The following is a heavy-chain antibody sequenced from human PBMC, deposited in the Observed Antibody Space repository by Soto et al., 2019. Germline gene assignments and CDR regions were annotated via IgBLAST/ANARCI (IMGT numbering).Heavy chain of an antibody. CDR3: ARSLYGDLTNFDY. V-gene: IGHV3-30-3*01. CDR2: ISYDGSKQ. CDR1: GFTFSSHA. J-gene: IGHJ4*02. D-gene: IGHD4-17*01. Sequence: PGGSLRLSCAASGFTFSSHAIHWVRQAPGKGLGWVALISYDGSKQYYADSVKGRFTISRDNSENTLYPQMNSLRAEDTAVYYCARSLYGDLTNFDYWGQGTLVTVSS.